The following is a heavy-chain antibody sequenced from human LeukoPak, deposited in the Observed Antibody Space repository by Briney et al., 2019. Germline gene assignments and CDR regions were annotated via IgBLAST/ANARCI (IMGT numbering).Heavy chain of an antibody. Sequence: ASVKVSCKTSGYSFTDYAITWVRQVRGQGLQWVGWISASNGNTDYAQKFQGRVTMTRDTSISTAYMELSRLRSDDTAVYYCARDRMGSSTYYDFWSGSMGSDPWGQGTLVTVSS. V-gene: IGHV1-18*01. CDR2: ISASNGNT. D-gene: IGHD3-3*01. CDR3: ARDRMGSSTYYDFWSGSMGSDP. CDR1: GYSFTDYA. J-gene: IGHJ5*02.